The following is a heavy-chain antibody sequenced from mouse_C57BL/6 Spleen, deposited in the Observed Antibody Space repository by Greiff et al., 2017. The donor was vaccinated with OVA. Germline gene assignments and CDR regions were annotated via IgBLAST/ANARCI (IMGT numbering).Heavy chain of an antibody. D-gene: IGHD1-1*02. J-gene: IGHJ1*03. Sequence: EVQLQQSGPELVKPGASVKIPCKASGYPFTDYNMDWVKQSHGKSLEWIGDINPNNGGTIYNQKFKGKATLTVDKSSSTAYMELRSLTSEDTAVYDCARYDMEGYFDVWGTGTTVTVSS. CDR3: ARYDMEGYFDV. CDR1: GYPFTDYN. V-gene: IGHV1-18*01. CDR2: INPNNGGT.